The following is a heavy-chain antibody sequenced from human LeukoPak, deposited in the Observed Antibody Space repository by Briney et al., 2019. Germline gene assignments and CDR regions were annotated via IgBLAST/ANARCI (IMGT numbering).Heavy chain of an antibody. CDR1: GFTFSNYI. V-gene: IGHV3-21*01. CDR3: ARGGAMVRGVSPLDY. CDR2: ISSSGSYI. J-gene: IGHJ4*02. Sequence: GRSLRLSCAASGFTFSNYIINWVRQAPGKGLEWVSSISSSGSYINYADSVKGRFTISRDNAKNSLYLQMNSLRAEDTAVYYCARGGAMVRGVSPLDYWGQGSLVTVSS. D-gene: IGHD3-10*01.